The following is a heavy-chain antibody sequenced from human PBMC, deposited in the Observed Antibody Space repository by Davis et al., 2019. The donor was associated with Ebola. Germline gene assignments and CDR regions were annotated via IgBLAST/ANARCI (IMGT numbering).Heavy chain of an antibody. CDR2: IYNSGST. V-gene: IGHV4-59*01. CDR3: ARVTPGYYYYGMDV. Sequence: SETLSLTCTVSGGSISSYYWSWIRQPPGKGLEWIGYIYNSGSTNYNPSLKSRVTISVDTSKNQFSLKLSSVTAADTAVYYCARVTPGYYYYGMDVWGQGTTVTVSS. CDR1: GGSISSYY. J-gene: IGHJ6*02.